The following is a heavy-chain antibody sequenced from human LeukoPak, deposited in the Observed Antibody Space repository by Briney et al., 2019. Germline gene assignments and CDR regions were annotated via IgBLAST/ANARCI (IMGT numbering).Heavy chain of an antibody. CDR3: ARTYSSGQGAYY. CDR1: GASISSSDRY. D-gene: IGHD3-22*01. Sequence: SETLSLTCTVSGASISSSDRYWGWIRQPPGKGLEWIGSIHYSGTTYYNPSLKSRVTVSVDTSKNEFSLHLNSVTAADTATYYCARTYSSGQGAYYWGQGTLVTVSS. J-gene: IGHJ1*01. V-gene: IGHV4-39*07. CDR2: IHYSGTT.